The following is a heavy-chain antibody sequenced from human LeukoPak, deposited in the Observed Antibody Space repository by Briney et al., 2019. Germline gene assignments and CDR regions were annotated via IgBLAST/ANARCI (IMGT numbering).Heavy chain of an antibody. CDR1: GVSISTGGYY. V-gene: IGHV4-31*03. CDR2: ILKTGST. CDR3: ARETSGIYSEY. J-gene: IGHJ4*02. D-gene: IGHD1-26*01. Sequence: SETLSLTCTVSGVSISTGGYYWSWIRQLPGKGLEWIGYILKTGSTYYNPSLRSRITISVDTSKNQFSLNLTSVTAADTAVHYCARETSGIYSEYWGQGILVTVSS.